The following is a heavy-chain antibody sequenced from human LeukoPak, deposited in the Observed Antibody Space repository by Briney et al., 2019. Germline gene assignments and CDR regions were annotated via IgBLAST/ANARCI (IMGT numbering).Heavy chain of an antibody. CDR1: GFTFDDYG. CDR3: ARVGTSYGAFDM. CDR2: INWSGGST. J-gene: IGHJ3*02. V-gene: IGHV3-20*04. D-gene: IGHD1-26*01. Sequence: GGSLRLSCAASGFTFDDYGMSWVRQAPGKGLEWVSGINWSGGSTGYADSVKGRFTISRDNAKNSLYLQMTSLRAEDTALFYCARVGTSYGAFDMWGQGTMVTVSS.